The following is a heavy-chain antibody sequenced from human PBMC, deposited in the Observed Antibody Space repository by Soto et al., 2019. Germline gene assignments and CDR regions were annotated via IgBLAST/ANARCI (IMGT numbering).Heavy chain of an antibody. D-gene: IGHD1-1*01. Sequence: PGGSRRLSCAASGFTFSSYGMSWVRQAPGKGLEWVAGIPVIGERRYYADSVKGRFTISRDNAKNTLYLQMNSLRVEDAAVYFCAREGDRYGTVCFDSWGQGTLVTVSS. V-gene: IGHV3-23*01. CDR2: IPVIGERR. CDR3: AREGDRYGTVCFDS. CDR1: GFTFSSYG. J-gene: IGHJ4*02.